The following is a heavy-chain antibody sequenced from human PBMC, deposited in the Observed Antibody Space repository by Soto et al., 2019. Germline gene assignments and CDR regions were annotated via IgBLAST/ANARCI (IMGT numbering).Heavy chain of an antibody. CDR2: ISFSGAT. CDR3: ARDRRDVYKRDFES. V-gene: IGHV4-59*01. CDR1: GVSITSYF. D-gene: IGHD1-1*01. Sequence: SETLSLTCTVSGVSITSYFWSWIRQTPEKGLDWIGSISFSGATYSNPSLKGRAALSVDTSENHLSLTLNSVTSADTAVYFCARDRRDVYKRDFESWVQGNQVTVS. J-gene: IGHJ4*02.